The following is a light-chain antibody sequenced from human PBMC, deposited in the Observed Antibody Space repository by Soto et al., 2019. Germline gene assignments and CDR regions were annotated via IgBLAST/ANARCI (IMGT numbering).Light chain of an antibody. Sequence: QSVLTQPASVSGSPGQSFTISCTGTSSDVGAYNSVSWYQQHPGKAPKLMIYDVSNRPSGVSNRFSGSKSGNTASLTISGLQAEDEADYYCSSYTSSSTVVFGGGTKLTVL. CDR3: SSYTSSSTVV. CDR2: DVS. J-gene: IGLJ3*02. V-gene: IGLV2-14*01. CDR1: SSDVGAYNS.